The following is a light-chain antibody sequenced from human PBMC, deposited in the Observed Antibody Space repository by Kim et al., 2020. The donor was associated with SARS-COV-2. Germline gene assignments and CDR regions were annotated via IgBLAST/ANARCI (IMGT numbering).Light chain of an antibody. J-gene: IGKJ2*02. V-gene: IGKV3-20*01. CDR2: DAS. CDR3: QQYGSSPCT. Sequence: LSPGERATLSCWASQSVSSNYLAWYQQKPGQAPRLLIYDASSRATGIPDRFRGGGSGTDFTLTITRLEPEDFAVYYCQQYGSSPCTFGQGTKLEI. CDR1: QSVSSNY.